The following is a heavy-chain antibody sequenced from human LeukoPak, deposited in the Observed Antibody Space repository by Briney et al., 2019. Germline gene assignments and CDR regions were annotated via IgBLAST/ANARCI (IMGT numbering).Heavy chain of an antibody. J-gene: IGHJ4*02. Sequence: GRSLRLSCAASGFTFSSYAMHWVRQAPGKGLEWVAVISYDGSNKYYADSVKGRFTISRDNSKNTLYLQMNSLRAEDTAVYYCARTDGSAAGIDYWGQGTLVTVSS. V-gene: IGHV3-30*01. CDR2: ISYDGSNK. CDR3: ARTDGSAAGIDY. D-gene: IGHD6-13*01. CDR1: GFTFSSYA.